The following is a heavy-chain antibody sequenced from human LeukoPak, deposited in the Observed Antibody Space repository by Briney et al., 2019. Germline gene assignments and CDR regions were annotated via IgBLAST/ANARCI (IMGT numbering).Heavy chain of an antibody. CDR3: ARDVILGYCTNGVCYADY. CDR2: ISAYNGNT. J-gene: IGHJ4*02. Sequence: GASVKVSCKASGYNFTSYGISWVRQAPGQGLEWMGWISAYNGNTNYAQKLQGRVTMTTDTSTSTAYMELRSLRSDDTAVYYCARDVILGYCTNGVCYADYWGQGTLVTVSS. CDR1: GYNFTSYG. D-gene: IGHD2-8*01. V-gene: IGHV1-18*01.